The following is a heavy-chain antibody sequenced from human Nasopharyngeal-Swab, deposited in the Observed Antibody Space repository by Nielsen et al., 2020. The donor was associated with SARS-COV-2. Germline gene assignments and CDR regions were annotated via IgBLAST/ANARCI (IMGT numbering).Heavy chain of an antibody. CDR1: GGSISSSSYY. J-gene: IGHJ3*01. V-gene: IGHV4-39*01. Sequence: SCTVSGGSISSSSYYWGWIRQPPGKGLEWIGSIYYSGSTYYNPSLKSRVTISVDTSKNQFSLKLSSVTAADTAVYYCASITIFGVVYSWGQGTMVTVSS. CDR2: IYYSGST. CDR3: ASITIFGVVYS. D-gene: IGHD3-3*01.